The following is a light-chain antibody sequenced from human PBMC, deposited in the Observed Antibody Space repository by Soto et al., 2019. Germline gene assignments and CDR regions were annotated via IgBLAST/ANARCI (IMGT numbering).Light chain of an antibody. CDR1: QSVSRN. CDR2: DAS. V-gene: IGKV3-15*01. Sequence: EVVMTQSPATLSVSPGERATLSCRASQSVSRNLAWYQQRPGRAPRLLVYDASTRATNNPTRFSGSGSGTEFTLTISSLQSEDFAVYYCQQYNHWPLYTFGQGTKLEIK. J-gene: IGKJ2*01. CDR3: QQYNHWPLYT.